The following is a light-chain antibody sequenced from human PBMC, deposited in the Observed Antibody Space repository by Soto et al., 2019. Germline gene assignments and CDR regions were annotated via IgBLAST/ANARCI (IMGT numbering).Light chain of an antibody. J-gene: IGKJ1*01. CDR1: QSVTAGY. CDR2: ETS. V-gene: IGKV3-20*01. CDR3: QQYGSSAWT. Sequence: EIVLTQSPATLSLSPGESATLSCRASQSVTAGYFAWYQQKSGQAPRLIIYETSSRMTGVPDRFSGSGPGTDFTLTISRLEPEDFAVYYCQQYGSSAWTFGQGTKVDIK.